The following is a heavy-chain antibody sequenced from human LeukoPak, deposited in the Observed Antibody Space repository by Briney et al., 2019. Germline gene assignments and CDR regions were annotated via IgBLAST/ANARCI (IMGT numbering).Heavy chain of an antibody. D-gene: IGHD5-18*01. CDR2: ISSSGSYI. Sequence: GGSLRLSCAASGFTFSDYYMSWIRQAPGKGLEWVSSISSSGSYIYYADSVKGRFTISRDNAKNSLYLQMNSLRAEDTAVYYCARDLSGVTGYTYGRGIDYWGQGTLVTVSS. CDR3: ARDLSGVTGYTYGRGIDY. CDR1: GFTFSDYY. V-gene: IGHV3-11*04. J-gene: IGHJ4*02.